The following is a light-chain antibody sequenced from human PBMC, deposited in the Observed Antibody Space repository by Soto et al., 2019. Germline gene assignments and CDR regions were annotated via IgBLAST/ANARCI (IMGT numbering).Light chain of an antibody. CDR1: QSVSSN. J-gene: IGKJ4*01. Sequence: EIVMTQSPATLSVSPGERATLSCRASQSVSSNLAWYQQKPGQAPRLLIYGASTRATGIPARFSGSGSGTEFTLTISSLQSEDFATYYCQQLNGYLALTFGGGTKVEIK. V-gene: IGKV3-15*01. CDR3: QQLNGYLALT. CDR2: GAS.